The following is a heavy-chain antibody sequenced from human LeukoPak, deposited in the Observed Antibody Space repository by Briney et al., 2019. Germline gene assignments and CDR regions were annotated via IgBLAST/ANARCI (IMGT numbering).Heavy chain of an antibody. J-gene: IGHJ6*02. CDR1: GFTFSSYW. V-gene: IGHV3-7*01. Sequence: PGGSLRLSCAASGFTFSSYWMSWVRQAPGKGLEWVANIKQDGSEKYYVDSVKGRFTISRDNAKNSLYLQMNSLRAEDTAVYYCARDDLSSSRYYYYGMDVWGQGTTVTVSS. CDR2: IKQDGSEK. D-gene: IGHD2-21*02. CDR3: ARDDLSSSRYYYYGMDV.